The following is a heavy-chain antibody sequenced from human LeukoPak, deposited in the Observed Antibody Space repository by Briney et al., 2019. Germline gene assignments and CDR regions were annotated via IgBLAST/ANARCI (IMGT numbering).Heavy chain of an antibody. V-gene: IGHV4-34*01. CDR2: INHSGST. D-gene: IGHD3-16*01. CDR1: GGSFSGYY. Sequence: SETLSLTCAVYGGSFSGYYWSWIRQPPGKGLEWIGEINHSGSTNYNPSLKSRVTISVDTSKNQFSLKLSSVTAADTAVYYCARGKFVYYGMDVWGQGTTVTVSS. J-gene: IGHJ6*02. CDR3: ARGKFVYYGMDV.